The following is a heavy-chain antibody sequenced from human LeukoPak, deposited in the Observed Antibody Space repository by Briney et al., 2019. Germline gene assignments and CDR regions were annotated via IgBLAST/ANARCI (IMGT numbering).Heavy chain of an antibody. J-gene: IGHJ4*02. CDR1: GFTFSSNY. CDR3: ARARTSKSGYPYYFDY. Sequence: PGGSLRLSCAASGFTFSSNYMSWVRQAPGKGLEWVSVIYSGGSTYYSDSVKGRFTISRDNSKTTLYLQMNSLRAEDTAVYYCARARTSKSGYPYYFDYWGQGTLVTVSS. CDR2: IYSGGST. D-gene: IGHD3-3*01. V-gene: IGHV3-53*01.